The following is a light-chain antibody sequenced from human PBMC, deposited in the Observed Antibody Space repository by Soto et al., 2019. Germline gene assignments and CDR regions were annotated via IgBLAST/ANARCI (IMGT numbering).Light chain of an antibody. CDR2: GAS. V-gene: IGKV3-15*01. CDR3: QQYNAWPRT. Sequence: EIVMTQSPGTLSVSPGERATLSCRASLSVSTNLAWYQQKPGQAPRLLIYGASTRATGIPARFSGSGSGTEFTLTITSLQSEDFAVYYCQQYNAWPRTFGQGTKVDIK. CDR1: LSVSTN. J-gene: IGKJ1*01.